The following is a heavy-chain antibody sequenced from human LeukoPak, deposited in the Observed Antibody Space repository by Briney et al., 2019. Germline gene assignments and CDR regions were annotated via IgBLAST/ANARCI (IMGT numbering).Heavy chain of an antibody. CDR2: ISSSSSYI. V-gene: IGHV3-21*01. CDR3: ARARRIAGYSYGYNWFDP. J-gene: IGHJ5*02. CDR1: GFTFSSYA. D-gene: IGHD5-18*01. Sequence: GGSLRLSCAASGFTFSSYAMHWVRQAPGKGLEWVSSISSSSSYIYYADSVKGRFTISRDNAKSSLYLQMNSLRAEDTAVYYCARARRIAGYSYGYNWFDPWGQGTLVTVSS.